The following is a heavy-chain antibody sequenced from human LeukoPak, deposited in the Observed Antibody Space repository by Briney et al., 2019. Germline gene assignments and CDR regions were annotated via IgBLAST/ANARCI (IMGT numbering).Heavy chain of an antibody. CDR1: GFTFVDYG. CDR3: ARDRLGPSFSVSHFDL. D-gene: IGHD3-3*02. Sequence: SGGSLRLSCATSGFTFVDYGLSWVRRAPGKGLEWLCAINYNGAITDYADSVKGRFTISRDNAKNSLYLRMDSLRAEDTALYYCARDRLGPSFSVSHFDLWGQGTLVTASS. J-gene: IGHJ4*02. V-gene: IGHV3-20*04. CDR2: INYNGAIT.